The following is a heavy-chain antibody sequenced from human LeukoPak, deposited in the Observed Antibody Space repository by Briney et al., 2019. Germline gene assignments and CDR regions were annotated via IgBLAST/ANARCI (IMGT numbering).Heavy chain of an antibody. Sequence: GGSLRLSCAASGFTFSSYGMHWVRQAPGKGLEWVAVISYDGSNKYYPDSVKGRFTISRDNSKNTLYLQMNSLRAEDTAVCYCATCWRGSYYEPAHYWGQGTLVTVSS. V-gene: IGHV3-30*03. CDR2: ISYDGSNK. J-gene: IGHJ4*02. CDR1: GFTFSSYG. D-gene: IGHD1-26*01. CDR3: ATCWRGSYYEPAHY.